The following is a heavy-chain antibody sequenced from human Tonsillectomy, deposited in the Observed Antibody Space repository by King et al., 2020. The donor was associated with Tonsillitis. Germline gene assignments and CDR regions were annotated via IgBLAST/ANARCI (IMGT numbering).Heavy chain of an antibody. CDR1: GFIFSSYT. CDR2: ISYDGSNK. CDR3: ASDRVGYCSAGSCYSYYGMDV. J-gene: IGHJ6*02. D-gene: IGHD2-15*01. Sequence: VQLVESGGGVVQPGRSLRLSCAASGFIFSSYTMHWVRQAPGKGLEWVTLISYDGSNKYYADSVKGRFTISRDNSKNTVFLQMSSLRTEDTAVYYCASDRVGYCSAGSCYSYYGMDVWGQGTTVTVSS. V-gene: IGHV3-30*04.